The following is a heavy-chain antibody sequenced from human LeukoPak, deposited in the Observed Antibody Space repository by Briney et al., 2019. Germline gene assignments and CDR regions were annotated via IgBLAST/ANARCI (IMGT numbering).Heavy chain of an antibody. Sequence: GGSLRLSCAAPGFTFSSYSMNWVRQAPGKGLEWVSSISSSSSYIYYADSVKGRFTISRDNSKNTLDLQMNSLRAEDTAVYYCARDRGGSDYWGQGTLVTVSP. CDR2: ISSSSSYI. V-gene: IGHV3-21*04. CDR1: GFTFSSYS. D-gene: IGHD1-26*01. CDR3: ARDRGGSDY. J-gene: IGHJ4*02.